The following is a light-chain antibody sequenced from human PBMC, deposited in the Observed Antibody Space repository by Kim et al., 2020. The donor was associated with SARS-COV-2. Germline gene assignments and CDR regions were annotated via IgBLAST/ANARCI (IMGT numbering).Light chain of an antibody. V-gene: IGKV1-5*01. CDR1: QSISEW. CDR2: DAS. CDR3: QQYNSYSPS. Sequence: GDRVTITCRASQSISEWLAWYQQKPGKAPKFLIYDASSLERGVPSRFSGSGSGTEFTLTISSLQPDDFATYYCQQYNSYSPSFGQGTKLEI. J-gene: IGKJ2*03.